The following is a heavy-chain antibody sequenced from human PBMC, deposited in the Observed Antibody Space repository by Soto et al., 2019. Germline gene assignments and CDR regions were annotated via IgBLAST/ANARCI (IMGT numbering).Heavy chain of an antibody. CDR1: GGTFSSYA. V-gene: IGHV1-69*01. CDR3: ARVVPTVAGTLSLFFDY. Sequence: QVQLVQSGAEVQKPGSSVKVSCKASGGTFSSYAISWVRQAPGQGLEWMGGIIPIFGTANYAQKFKGRVTNTADETTSTTYMELSSLRSEDTAVDYCARVVPTVAGTLSLFFDYWGQGTLVTVSS. D-gene: IGHD6-19*01. J-gene: IGHJ4*02. CDR2: IIPIFGTA.